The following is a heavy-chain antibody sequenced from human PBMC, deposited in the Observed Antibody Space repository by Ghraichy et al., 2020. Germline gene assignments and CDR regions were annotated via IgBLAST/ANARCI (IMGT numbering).Heavy chain of an antibody. Sequence: SDTLSLTCDVDGLNGSGEYLSWKLRALGKELEGIGEIYHSRITNYNPYLKSRVTISVDTSNNQFSLKLSCVTAAYTAVYYCARAWSKTKSTIFGVVMRTHLSYHHWGQATLITVAS. CDR1: GLNGSGEY. J-gene: IGHJ5*02. D-gene: IGHD3-3*01. CDR3: ARAWSKTKSTIFGVVMRTHLSYHH. V-gene: IGHV4-34*01. CDR2: IYHSRIT.